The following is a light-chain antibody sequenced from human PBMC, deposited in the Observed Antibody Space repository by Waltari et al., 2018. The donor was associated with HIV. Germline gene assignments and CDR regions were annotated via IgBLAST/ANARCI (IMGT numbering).Light chain of an antibody. CDR2: EVN. CDR3: SSYTTSSTVV. J-gene: IGLJ3*02. Sequence: QSALTQPASVSGSPGQSITISCTATSSDVGDSKYVSWYQQYPGKAPKLMIYEVNNRPSGVSYRFSGSKSGHTASLTISGLQTEDEGDYYCSSYTTSSTVVFGGGTKLTVL. CDR1: SSDVGDSKY. V-gene: IGLV2-14*01.